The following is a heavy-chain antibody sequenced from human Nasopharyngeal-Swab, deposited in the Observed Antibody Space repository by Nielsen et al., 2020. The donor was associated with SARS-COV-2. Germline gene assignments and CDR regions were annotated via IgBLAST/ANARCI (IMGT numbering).Heavy chain of an antibody. J-gene: IGHJ3*01. V-gene: IGHV5-51*01. CDR3: ARQRTTLTLGRAFDP. Sequence: GESLKISFKGVGLSFSNYWFAWGRQMPGKGLEWMGIIYLGNSDTRYSPSFQGLVTISADKSISTAYLQWSSLRASATAIYYCARQRTTLTLGRAFDPWGQGTMVTVSS. CDR2: IYLGNSDT. CDR1: GLSFSNYW. D-gene: IGHD4-17*01.